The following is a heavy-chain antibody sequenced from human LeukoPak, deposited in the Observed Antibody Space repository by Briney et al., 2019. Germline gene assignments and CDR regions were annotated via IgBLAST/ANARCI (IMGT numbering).Heavy chain of an antibody. CDR1: GYTFSGYY. CDR3: ARSDHSDSGGYYPNY. Sequence: GASVKVSCKASGYTFSGYYMNWVRQAPGQGLEWMGWINSNSGGTAYAQKFQGRVAMTRDTSINTAYMELTGLRSDDTGVYYCARSDHSDSGGYYPNYWGQGTLVTVSS. D-gene: IGHD3-22*01. V-gene: IGHV1-2*02. CDR2: INSNSGGT. J-gene: IGHJ4*02.